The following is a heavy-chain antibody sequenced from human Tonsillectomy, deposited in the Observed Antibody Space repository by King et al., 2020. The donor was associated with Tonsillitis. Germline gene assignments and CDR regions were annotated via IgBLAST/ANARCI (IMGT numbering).Heavy chain of an antibody. Sequence: VQLVESGGGVVQPGRSLRLSCAASGFTFSSYVMHWVRQAPGKGLEWVALMSHDRLFGTFKYYVDSVEGRFTISRDNSKNTLSLQMNILTAEDTAVYYCVREAGTKALNSGAFDVWGQGTMVTVSS. CDR2: MSHDRLFGTFK. CDR1: GFTFSSYV. CDR3: VREAGTKALNSGAFDV. J-gene: IGHJ3*01. V-gene: IGHV3-30*03.